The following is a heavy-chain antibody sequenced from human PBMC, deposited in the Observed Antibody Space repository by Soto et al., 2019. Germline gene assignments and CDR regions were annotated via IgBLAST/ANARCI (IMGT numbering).Heavy chain of an antibody. CDR2: IIPIFGTA. D-gene: IGHD6-13*01. CDR1: GGTFSSYA. V-gene: IGHV1-69*01. Sequence: QVQLVQSGAEVKKPGSSVKVSCKASGGTFSSYAISWVRQAPGQGLEWMGGIIPIFGTANYAQKFQGRVTITADESTSTAYMALSSLRSEGTAVYYCASGSVAAAGSHYYYYYGMDVWGQGTTVTFSS. CDR3: ASGSVAAAGSHYYYYYGMDV. J-gene: IGHJ6*02.